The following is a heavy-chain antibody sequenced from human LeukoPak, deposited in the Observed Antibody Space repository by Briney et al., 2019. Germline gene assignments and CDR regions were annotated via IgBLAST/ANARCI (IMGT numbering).Heavy chain of an antibody. V-gene: IGHV4-39*01. J-gene: IGHJ4*02. CDR3: ASEVVAAGTDY. CDR2: IYYSGST. CDR1: GGSISSTNYY. D-gene: IGHD6-13*01. Sequence: SETLSLTCSVSGGSISSTNYYWAWIRQPPGKGLEWIGSIYYSGSTYYNPPLKGRVIISVDTSKNQFSLTVSSVTAADRAVYYCASEVVAAGTDYWGQGTLVTVSS.